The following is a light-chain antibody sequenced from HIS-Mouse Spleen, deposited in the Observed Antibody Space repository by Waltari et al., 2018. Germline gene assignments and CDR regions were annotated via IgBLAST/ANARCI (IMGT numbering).Light chain of an antibody. V-gene: IGKV4-1*01. CDR3: QKYYSTQLT. CDR2: WAS. CDR1: QSVLYSSNNKNY. Sequence: DIVMTQSPDSLAVSLGERATINCKSSQSVLYSSNNKNYLAWDQQKPGQPPKLFIYWASTRESRAPDRFSVNGSATEFTLTISSLQAEDVAVYYGQKYYSTQLTFGGGTKVEIK. J-gene: IGKJ4*01.